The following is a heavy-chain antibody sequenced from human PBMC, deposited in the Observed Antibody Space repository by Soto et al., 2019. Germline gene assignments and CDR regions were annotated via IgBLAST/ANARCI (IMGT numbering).Heavy chain of an antibody. CDR2: INDSGST. D-gene: IGHD2-15*01. CDR1: GGSFSGYY. CDR3: ARDVGCSGGSCYSFDS. V-gene: IGHV4-34*01. J-gene: IGHJ4*01. Sequence: PSETLSLTCAVYGGSFSGYYWSWIRQYPGKGLKWIGEINDSGSTNYNPSLKSRVTISVDTSKNQFSLKLSSVTAADTAVYYCARDVGCSGGSCYSFDSWGHGTLVTVSS.